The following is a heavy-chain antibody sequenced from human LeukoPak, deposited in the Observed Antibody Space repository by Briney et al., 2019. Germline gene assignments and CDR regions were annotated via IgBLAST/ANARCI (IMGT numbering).Heavy chain of an antibody. D-gene: IGHD2-2*01. Sequence: ASVKVSCKASGYTFTSYGISWVRQAPGQGLEWMGWNSAYNGNTNYAQKLQGRVTMTTDTSTSTAYMELRSLRSDDTAVYYCARGYCSSTSCRSYYYYYMDVWGKGTTVTVSS. CDR1: GYTFTSYG. CDR2: NSAYNGNT. J-gene: IGHJ6*03. CDR3: ARGYCSSTSCRSYYYYYMDV. V-gene: IGHV1-18*01.